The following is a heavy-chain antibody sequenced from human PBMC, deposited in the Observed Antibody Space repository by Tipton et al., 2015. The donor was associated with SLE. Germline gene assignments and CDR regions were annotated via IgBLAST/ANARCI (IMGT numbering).Heavy chain of an antibody. Sequence: TLSLTCTVSGGSIATSSYYWGWIRQPPGKGLERIGSIYYSGSTYYNPSLKSRVTISVDTSKNQFSLKLSSVTAADTAVYYCARHRPPTWDSTNWSPIDYWGQGTLVTVSS. D-gene: IGHD1-1*01. J-gene: IGHJ4*02. CDR3: ARHRPPTWDSTNWSPIDY. CDR2: IYYSGST. V-gene: IGHV4-39*01. CDR1: GGSIATSSYY.